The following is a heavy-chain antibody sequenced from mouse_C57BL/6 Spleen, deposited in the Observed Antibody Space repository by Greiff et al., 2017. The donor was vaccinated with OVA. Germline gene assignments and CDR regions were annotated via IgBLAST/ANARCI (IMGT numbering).Heavy chain of an antibody. J-gene: IGHJ2*01. Sequence: QVQLQQPGAELVRPGTSVKLSCKASGYTFTSYWMHWVKQRPGQGLEWIGVIDPSDSYTNYHQKFKGKATLTVDTSSSTAYMQLSSLTSEDSAVYDCARFTTVVATRFDYWGQGTTLTVSS. CDR1: GYTFTSYW. CDR3: ARFTTVVATRFDY. V-gene: IGHV1-59*01. D-gene: IGHD1-1*01. CDR2: IDPSDSYT.